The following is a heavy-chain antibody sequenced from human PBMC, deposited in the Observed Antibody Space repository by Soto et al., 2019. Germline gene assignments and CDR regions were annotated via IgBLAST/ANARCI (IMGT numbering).Heavy chain of an antibody. V-gene: IGHV4-61*01. CDR3: ARDRLDTSNWFDP. D-gene: IGHD5-18*01. J-gene: IGHJ5*02. CDR1: GGSISNANYY. CDR2: IYYTGTT. Sequence: SETLSLTCTVSGGSISNANYYWSWIRHHPGKGLEWIGYIYYTGTTYYSPSLESRVTISVDTSKNQFSLKLSSVTAADTAVYYCARDRLDTSNWFDPWGQGTLVTVSS.